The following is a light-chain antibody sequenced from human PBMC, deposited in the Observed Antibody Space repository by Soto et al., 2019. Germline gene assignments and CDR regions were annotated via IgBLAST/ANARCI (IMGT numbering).Light chain of an antibody. Sequence: AIRMTQSPSSFSASTGDRVTITCRASQGISSYLAWYQQKPGKAPKLLIYAASTLQSGVPSRFSGSGSGTDFTLTISCLQSEDFATYCCQQYYSYPPWTFG. CDR1: QGISSY. CDR2: AAS. J-gene: IGKJ1*01. V-gene: IGKV1-8*01. CDR3: QQYYSYPPWT.